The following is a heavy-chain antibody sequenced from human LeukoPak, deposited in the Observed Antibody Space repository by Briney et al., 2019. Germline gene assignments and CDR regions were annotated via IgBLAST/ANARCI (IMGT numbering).Heavy chain of an antibody. D-gene: IGHD6-13*01. J-gene: IGHJ3*02. CDR2: IYYSGST. CDR3: ARDLATAATADRAFDI. Sequence: ASETLSLTCTVSGGSISSYYWSWVRQPPGKGLEWIGYIYYSGSTNYNPSLKNRVTISVDTSKNQFSLKLGSVTAADTAVYYCARDLATAATADRAFDIWGQGTMVTVSS. CDR1: GGSISSYY. V-gene: IGHV4-59*01.